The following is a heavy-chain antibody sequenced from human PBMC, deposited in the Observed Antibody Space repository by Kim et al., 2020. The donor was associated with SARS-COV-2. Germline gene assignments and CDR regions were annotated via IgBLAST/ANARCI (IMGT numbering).Heavy chain of an antibody. Sequence: ASVKVSCKASGYTFTSYAMNWVRQAPGQGLEWMGWINTNTGNPTYAQGFTGRFVFSLDTSVSTAYLQISSLKAEDTAVYYCARVGGVTARRDYGMDVWGQGTTVTVSS. CDR3: ARVGGVTARRDYGMDV. D-gene: IGHD2-21*02. CDR1: GYTFTSYA. CDR2: INTNTGNP. J-gene: IGHJ6*02. V-gene: IGHV7-4-1*02.